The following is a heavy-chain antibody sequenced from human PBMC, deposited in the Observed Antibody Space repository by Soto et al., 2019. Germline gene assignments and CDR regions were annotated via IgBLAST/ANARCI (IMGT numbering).Heavy chain of an antibody. V-gene: IGHV1-69*13. D-gene: IGHD3-3*01. CDR1: GGTFSSHS. Sequence: SVQVSCMASGGTFSSHSFSWVRQAPGQGLESMGGILPIFGTANYVLKFFGRVTITADESTCKAYMELSDLRSEDTAGYYCATYYDFYSRFSNNGIDVWGQGTTVTVSS. J-gene: IGHJ6*02. CDR3: ATYYDFYSRFSNNGIDV. CDR2: ILPIFGTA.